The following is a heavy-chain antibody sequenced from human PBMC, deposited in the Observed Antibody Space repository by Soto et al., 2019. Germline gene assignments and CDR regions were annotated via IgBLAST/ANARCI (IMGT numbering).Heavy chain of an antibody. CDR3: ARSDYDILTGYITHYYYGMDV. J-gene: IGHJ6*01. CDR1: GFTFSSYD. CDR2: IGTAGDT. Sequence: EVQLVESGGGLVQPGGSLRLSCAASGFTFSSYDMHWVRQATGKGLEWVSAIGTAGDTYYPGSVKGRFTISRENAKNSLYLQMNSLRAEDTAVYYCARSDYDILTGYITHYYYGMDVW. V-gene: IGHV3-13*01. D-gene: IGHD3-9*01.